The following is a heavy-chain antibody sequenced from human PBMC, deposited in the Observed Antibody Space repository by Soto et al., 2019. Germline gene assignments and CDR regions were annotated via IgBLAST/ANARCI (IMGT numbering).Heavy chain of an antibody. CDR3: ARVNYDFWSGYFSWFDP. Sequence: QVQLVQSGAEVKKPGASVKVSCKASGYTFTSYGISWVRQAPGQGLEWMGWISAYNGNTNYAQKLQGRVTMTTDTSTSRAYMELRSLRSDDTAVYYCARVNYDFWSGYFSWFDPWGQGTLVTVSS. J-gene: IGHJ5*02. V-gene: IGHV1-18*04. D-gene: IGHD3-3*01. CDR1: GYTFTSYG. CDR2: ISAYNGNT.